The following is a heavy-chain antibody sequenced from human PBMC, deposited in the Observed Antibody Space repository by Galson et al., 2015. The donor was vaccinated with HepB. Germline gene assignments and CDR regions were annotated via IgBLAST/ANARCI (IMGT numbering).Heavy chain of an antibody. J-gene: IGHJ4*02. CDR2: ISGSGGYT. D-gene: IGHD2-2*01. CDR3: AKRGDMVVVQSSIDIDF. V-gene: IGHV3-23*01. Sequence: SLRLSCAASGFTFSSDWMSWVRQAPGKGLEWVSSISGSGGYTYYADSVKGRFTISRDNAKNTLYLQMNSLRAEDTAVYYCAKRGDMVVVQSSIDIDFWGQGTMVTVSS. CDR1: GFTFSSDW.